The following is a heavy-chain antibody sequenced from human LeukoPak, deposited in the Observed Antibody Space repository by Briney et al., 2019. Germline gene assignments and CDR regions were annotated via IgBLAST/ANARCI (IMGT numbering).Heavy chain of an antibody. Sequence: PGGSLRLSCAASGFSFSNYWMSWVRQAPGKGPEWVANIKQDGGEKYYVDSVKGRFIISRDNAQNSPYLYMNSLRAEDTAVYYCARDKIVGATKNDYWGQGILVTVSS. J-gene: IGHJ4*02. CDR3: ARDKIVGATKNDY. CDR1: GFSFSNYW. D-gene: IGHD1-26*01. V-gene: IGHV3-7*03. CDR2: IKQDGGEK.